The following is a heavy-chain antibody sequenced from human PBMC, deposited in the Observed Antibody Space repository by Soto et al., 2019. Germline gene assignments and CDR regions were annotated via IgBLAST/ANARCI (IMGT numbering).Heavy chain of an antibody. CDR2: ISAYNGNT. Sequence: QVQLVQSGAEVKKPGASVKVSCKASGYTFTSYGISWVRQAPGQGLEWMGWISAYNGNTNYAQKLQGRVTMTTDTSTSTAYMELRSLRYDDTAVYYCARDGRRYCSGGSCYYFNYWGQGTLVTVSS. J-gene: IGHJ4*02. V-gene: IGHV1-18*04. D-gene: IGHD2-15*01. CDR1: GYTFTSYG. CDR3: ARDGRRYCSGGSCYYFNY.